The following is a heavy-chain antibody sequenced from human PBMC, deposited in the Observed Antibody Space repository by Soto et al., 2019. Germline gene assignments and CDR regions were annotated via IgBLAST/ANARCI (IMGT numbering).Heavy chain of an antibody. CDR2: IYFSGST. Sequence: QLQLQESGPGLVKPSETLSLTCTVSDGSIATTSYYWAWIRQPPGKGLEWIGNIYFSGSTYYNPSLKNRATIAVDTSNNQSTLKLNSVTAANTAVHYCPRRLSGATGQHNYYVMDVWGQGTTVTVS. D-gene: IGHD1-26*01. J-gene: IGHJ6*02. CDR1: DGSIATTSYY. CDR3: PRRLSGATGQHNYYVMDV. V-gene: IGHV4-39*01.